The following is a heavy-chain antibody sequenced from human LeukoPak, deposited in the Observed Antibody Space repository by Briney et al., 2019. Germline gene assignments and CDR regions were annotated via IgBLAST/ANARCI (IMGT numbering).Heavy chain of an antibody. CDR2: ISYDGSNK. J-gene: IGHJ1*01. CDR3: ARDGTAYYYDSSGYSPDEYFQH. Sequence: GRSLRLSCAASGFTFSSYAMHWVRQAPGKGLEWVAVISYDGSNKYYADSVKGRFTISRDNSKNTLYLQMNSLRAEDTAVYYCARDGTAYYYDSSGYSPDEYFQHWGQGTLVTVSS. CDR1: GFTFSSYA. V-gene: IGHV3-30-3*01. D-gene: IGHD3-22*01.